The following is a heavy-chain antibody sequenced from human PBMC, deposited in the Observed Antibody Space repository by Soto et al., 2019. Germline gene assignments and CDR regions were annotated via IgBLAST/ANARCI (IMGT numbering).Heavy chain of an antibody. CDR3: ATNVDIAMPVVAPYYFDY. J-gene: IGHJ4*02. D-gene: IGHD5-18*01. V-gene: IGHV1-18*04. CDR1: GYTFTSYG. CDR2: ISAYNGNT. Sequence: ASVKVSCKASGYTFTSYGISWVRQAPGQGLEWMGWISAYNGNTNYAQKLQGRVTMTTDTSTSTAYMELRSLRSDDTAVYYCATNVDIAMPVVAPYYFDYWGQGTLVTVSS.